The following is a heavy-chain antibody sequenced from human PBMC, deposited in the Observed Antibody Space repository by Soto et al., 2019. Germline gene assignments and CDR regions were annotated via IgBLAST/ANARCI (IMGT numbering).Heavy chain of an antibody. Sequence: QVQLVESGGGVVQPGRSLRLSCAASGFTFSSYGMHWVRQAPGKGLEWVAGISYGGTNKYYIDSVKGRFTISRDNPKNPLDLQMNSRRAEDTAVYYCAKDTYQYDSSGYYVFDRGGQGTPATVSS. CDR3: AKDTYQYDSSGYYVFDR. J-gene: IGHJ5*02. CDR1: GFTFSSYG. V-gene: IGHV3-30*18. CDR2: ISYGGTNK. D-gene: IGHD3-22*01.